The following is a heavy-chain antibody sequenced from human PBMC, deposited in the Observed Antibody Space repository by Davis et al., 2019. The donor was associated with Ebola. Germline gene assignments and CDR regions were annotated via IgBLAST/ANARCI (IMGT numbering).Heavy chain of an antibody. D-gene: IGHD6-13*01. Sequence: MPSETLSLTCTVSGGSISSSSYYWGWIRQPPGKGLEWIGSIYYSGSTYYNPSLKSRVTISVDTSKNQFSLKLSSVTAADTAVYYCARLLGFSSPFFDYWGQGTLVTVSS. CDR1: GGSISSSSYY. V-gene: IGHV4-39*01. J-gene: IGHJ4*02. CDR3: ARLLGFSSPFFDY. CDR2: IYYSGST.